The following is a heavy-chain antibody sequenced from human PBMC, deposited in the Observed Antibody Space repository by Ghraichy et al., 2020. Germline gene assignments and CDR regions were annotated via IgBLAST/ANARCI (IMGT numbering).Heavy chain of an antibody. CDR3: ARARGGWCTTTNCFAEYAED. Sequence: GGSLRLSCVGSEFSFNKFWMSWVRQAPGKGLEWVASIKQGGGEKHYADSLKGRIAISRDNTQNSLFLQLDSLRVDDTAVYYCARARGGWCTTTNCFAEYAEDWGEGTLVTVT. J-gene: IGHJ4*02. V-gene: IGHV3-7*01. CDR2: IKQGGGEK. D-gene: IGHD2-21*01. CDR1: EFSFNKFW.